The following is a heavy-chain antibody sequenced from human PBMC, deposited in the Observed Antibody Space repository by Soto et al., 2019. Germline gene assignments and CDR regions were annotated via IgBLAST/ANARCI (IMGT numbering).Heavy chain of an antibody. CDR2: ISWNSGTI. D-gene: IGHD2-8*02. CDR1: GFSFDDYA. CDR3: AKSTGGTANGMGV. J-gene: IGHJ6*02. V-gene: IGHV3-9*01. Sequence: EVQVVESGGGLVQPGRSLRLSCAASGFSFDDYAMHWVRQAPGKGLEWVSGISWNSGTIGYADSVKGRFTISRDNGKNSLYLQMNSLRAEDTALYHCAKSTGGTANGMGVWGQGTTVTVSS.